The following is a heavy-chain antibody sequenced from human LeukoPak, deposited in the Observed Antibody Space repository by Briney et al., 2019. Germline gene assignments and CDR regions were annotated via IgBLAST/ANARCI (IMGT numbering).Heavy chain of an antibody. CDR2: INHSGST. Sequence: PSETLSLTCAVYGGPFNDYYWNWLRQPPGKGLEWMGEINHSGSTNYHPSYKNQVTISLDTSQNHFSLRLTSVTAADTAVYFCARSGRDVGFAFDIWGQGTLVTISS. CDR3: ARSGRDVGFAFDI. V-gene: IGHV4-34*01. J-gene: IGHJ3*02. D-gene: IGHD5-12*01. CDR1: GGPFNDYY.